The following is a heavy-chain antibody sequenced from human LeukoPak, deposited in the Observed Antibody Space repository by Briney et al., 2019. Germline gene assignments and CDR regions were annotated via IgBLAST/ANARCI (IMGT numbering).Heavy chain of an antibody. Sequence: GGSLRLSCAASRFTFSSYSMNWVRQAPGKGLEWVSSISSSSSYIYYADSVKGRFTISRDNAKNSLYLQMNSLRAEDTAVYYCASIMIAVAAPGDYWGQGTLVTVSS. D-gene: IGHD6-19*01. CDR2: ISSSSSYI. CDR3: ASIMIAVAAPGDY. CDR1: RFTFSSYS. J-gene: IGHJ4*02. V-gene: IGHV3-21*01.